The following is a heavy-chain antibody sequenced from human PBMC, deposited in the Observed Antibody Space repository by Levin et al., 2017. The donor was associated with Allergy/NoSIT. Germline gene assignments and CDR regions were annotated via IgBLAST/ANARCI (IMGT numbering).Heavy chain of an antibody. Sequence: GESLKISCKASGYSFATFWIGWVRQMPGKGLEWMGIIYPGDSDTRYSPSFQGQVTISVDKSFNTAYLQWSSLKASDSGMYYCATYVGANRAADSWGEGTLVTVSS. CDR3: ATYVGANRAADS. V-gene: IGHV5-51*01. CDR2: IYPGDSDT. D-gene: IGHD1-26*01. CDR1: GYSFATFW. J-gene: IGHJ4*02.